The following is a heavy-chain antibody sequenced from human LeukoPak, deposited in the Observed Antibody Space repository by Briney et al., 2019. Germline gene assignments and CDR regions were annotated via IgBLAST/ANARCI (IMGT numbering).Heavy chain of an antibody. CDR1: GGSISSSSYY. Sequence: SETLSLTCTVSGGSISSSSYYWGWIRPPPGKGLEWIGSIYYSGSTYYNPTLKSRVTISVDTSKNQFSLKLSSVTAADTAVYYCARFTVVAVYWGQGTLVTVSS. J-gene: IGHJ4*02. D-gene: IGHD2-15*01. V-gene: IGHV4-39*01. CDR3: ARFTVVAVY. CDR2: IYYSGST.